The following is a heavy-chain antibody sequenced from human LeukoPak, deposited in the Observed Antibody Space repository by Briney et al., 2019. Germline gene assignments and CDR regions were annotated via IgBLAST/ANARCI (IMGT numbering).Heavy chain of an antibody. CDR1: GFTFSSYS. CDR2: ISGSGSTI. CDR3: ARGWLTNTFDY. V-gene: IGHV3-48*02. Sequence: GGSLRLSCAASGFTFSSYSMDWVRQAPGKGLEWVSYISGSGSTIYCADSEKGRFTISRDNAQNSLYLQMSSLRDEDTAVYYCARGWLTNTFDYWGQGTLVTVSS. D-gene: IGHD6-19*01. J-gene: IGHJ4*02.